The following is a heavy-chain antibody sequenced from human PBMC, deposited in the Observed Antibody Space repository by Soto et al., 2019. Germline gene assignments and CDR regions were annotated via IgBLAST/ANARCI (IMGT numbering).Heavy chain of an antibody. D-gene: IGHD3-22*01. V-gene: IGHV3-9*01. J-gene: IGHJ6*03. CDR3: AKVAVIGLIFYYSYLDV. CDR2: ISWNSVNR. Sequence: EVQLVESGGGLVQPGRSLRLSCAASGFTFGDYAMHWVRQAPGKGLEWVSGISWNSVNRGYADSVKGRFTISRDNAQNSLYLQMNTLTSDDTASYDCAKVAVIGLIFYYSYLDVGGQGTTVTVSS. CDR1: GFTFGDYA.